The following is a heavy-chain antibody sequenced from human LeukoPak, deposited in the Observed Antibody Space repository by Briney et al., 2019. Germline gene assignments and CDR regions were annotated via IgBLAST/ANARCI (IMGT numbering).Heavy chain of an antibody. D-gene: IGHD2-2*01. CDR1: GYTFTSYG. CDR2: ISAYNGNT. CDR3: ARVVAVVVPAAIGLGYYYMDV. J-gene: IGHJ6*03. Sequence: ASVKVSCKASGYTFTSYGISWVRQAPGQGLEWMGWISAYNGNTNYAQKLQGRVTMTTDTSTSTAYMELRSLRSDDTAVYYCARVVAVVVPAAIGLGYYYMDVWGKGTTVTISS. V-gene: IGHV1-18*01.